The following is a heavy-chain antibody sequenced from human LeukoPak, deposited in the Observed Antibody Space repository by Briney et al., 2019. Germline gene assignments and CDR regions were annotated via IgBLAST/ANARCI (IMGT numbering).Heavy chain of an antibody. V-gene: IGHV1-69*13. D-gene: IGHD2-21*02. Sequence: SVKVSCKATGYTFTSYYMHWVRQAPGQGLEWMGGIIPIFGTANYAQKFQGRVTITADESTSTAYMELSSLRSEDTAVYYCARECGGDCYPDHDAFDIWGQGTMVTVSS. CDR1: GYTFTSYY. J-gene: IGHJ3*02. CDR3: ARECGGDCYPDHDAFDI. CDR2: IIPIFGTA.